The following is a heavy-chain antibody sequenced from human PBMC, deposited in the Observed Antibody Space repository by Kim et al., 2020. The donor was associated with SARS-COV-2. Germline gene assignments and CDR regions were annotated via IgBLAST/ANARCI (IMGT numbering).Heavy chain of an antibody. D-gene: IGHD2-21*02. CDR2: IKQDGSEK. J-gene: IGHJ4*02. V-gene: IGHV3-7*03. Sequence: GGSLRLSCAASGFTFSSYWMSWVRQAPGKGLEWVANIKQDGSEKYYVDSVKGRFTISRDNAKNSLYLQMNSLRAEDTAVYYCARDTYPYCGGDCYPDYWGQGTLVTVSS. CDR1: GFTFSSYW. CDR3: ARDTYPYCGGDCYPDY.